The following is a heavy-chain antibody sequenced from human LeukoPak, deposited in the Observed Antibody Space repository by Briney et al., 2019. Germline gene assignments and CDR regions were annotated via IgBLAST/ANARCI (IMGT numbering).Heavy chain of an antibody. CDR3: AKDSGGLYYYDSSGYGDY. CDR2: IYSSRTT. J-gene: IGHJ4*02. D-gene: IGHD3-22*01. V-gene: IGHV3-66*03. CDR1: GFTVSTYY. Sequence: GGSLRLSCAASGFTVSTYYMSWVRQAPGKRLEWVSAIYSSRTTYYADSVKGRFTISRDNSKNTLYLQMNSLRAEDTAVYYCAKDSGGLYYYDSSGYGDYWGQGTLVTVSS.